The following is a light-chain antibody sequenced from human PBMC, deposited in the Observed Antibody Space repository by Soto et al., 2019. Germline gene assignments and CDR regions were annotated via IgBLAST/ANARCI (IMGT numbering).Light chain of an antibody. CDR1: QSVSSN. CDR2: GAS. Sequence: EIVLTQSPGTLSLSPGERATLSCRASQSVSSNLAWYQQKPGQAPRLLIYGASTRATGIPVRFSGSGSGTEFTLTISSLQSEDFAVYYCQQYNNWPITFGQGTRLEI. CDR3: QQYNNWPIT. J-gene: IGKJ5*01. V-gene: IGKV3-15*01.